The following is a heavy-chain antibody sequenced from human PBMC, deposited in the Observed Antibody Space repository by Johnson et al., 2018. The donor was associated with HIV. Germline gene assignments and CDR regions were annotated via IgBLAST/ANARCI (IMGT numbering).Heavy chain of an antibody. Sequence: HVQLVESGGGVVQPGGSLRISCAAPGLTFSDYYMTWIRQAPGKGLEWVSYISSSGSTMYYADSVKGRFTISRDNAKNSLYLQMNSLRFEDTGVYYCAKWKYCSGDNCYSEFGVFDDAFDIWGQGTMVTVSS. CDR2: ISSSGSTM. D-gene: IGHD2-15*01. J-gene: IGHJ3*02. CDR1: GLTFSDYY. V-gene: IGHV3-11*04. CDR3: AKWKYCSGDNCYSEFGVFDDAFDI.